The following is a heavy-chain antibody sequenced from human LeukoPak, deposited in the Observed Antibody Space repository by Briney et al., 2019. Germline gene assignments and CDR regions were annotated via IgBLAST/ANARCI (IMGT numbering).Heavy chain of an antibody. CDR1: GYTFTGYY. D-gene: IGHD2-15*01. CDR3: ARGGDCSGGSCYIED. Sequence: GASVKVSCKASGYTFTGYYMHWVRQAPGQGLEWMGWINPNSGGTNYAQKFQGRVTMTRDTSISTAYMELSRLRSDDTAVYYCARGGDCSGGSCYIEDWGQGTLVTVSS. CDR2: INPNSGGT. J-gene: IGHJ4*02. V-gene: IGHV1-2*02.